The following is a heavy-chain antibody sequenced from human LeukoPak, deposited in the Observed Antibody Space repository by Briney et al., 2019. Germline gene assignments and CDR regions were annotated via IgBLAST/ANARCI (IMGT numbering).Heavy chain of an antibody. V-gene: IGHV3-7*05. CDR3: ARHYLSSGWYGYFDL. D-gene: IGHD6-19*01. CDR2: IKQDGSEK. Sequence: PGGSLRLSCAASGFTFSDYYMSWIRQAPGKGLEWVANIKQDGSEKYYVDSVKGRFTISRDNAKNSLYLQMNSLRAEDTAVYYCARHYLSSGWYGYFDLWGRGTLVTVSS. CDR1: GFTFSDYY. J-gene: IGHJ2*01.